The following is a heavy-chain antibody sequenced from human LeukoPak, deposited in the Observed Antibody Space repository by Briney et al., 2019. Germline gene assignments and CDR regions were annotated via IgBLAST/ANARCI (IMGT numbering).Heavy chain of an antibody. CDR3: AKDHLYYDYAWGSYEY. J-gene: IGHJ4*02. D-gene: IGHD3-16*01. V-gene: IGHV3-30*18. Sequence: GGSLRLSCAASGFTFSSYGMHWVRQAPGKGLEWVAVISYDGGNKYYADSVKGRFTISRDNSKNTLYLQMNSLRAEDTAVYYCAKDHLYYDYAWGSYEYWGQGTLVTVSS. CDR1: GFTFSSYG. CDR2: ISYDGGNK.